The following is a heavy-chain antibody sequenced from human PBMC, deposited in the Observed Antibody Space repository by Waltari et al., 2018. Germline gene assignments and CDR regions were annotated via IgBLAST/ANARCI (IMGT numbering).Heavy chain of an antibody. CDR2: INYSGST. CDR3: VREWSSSSSWFDP. D-gene: IGHD6-6*01. J-gene: IGHJ5*02. CDR1: GGSIGRNTFY. Sequence: QVQLQESGPGLVKSSETLSLTCTVSGGSIGRNTFYWAWIRQPPGKRMEWMASINYSGSTYYMPSLKSRVTISVYTSRNQLSLRLTSVTAADTAVYFCVREWSSSSSWFDPWGQGTLVTVSS. V-gene: IGHV4-39*07.